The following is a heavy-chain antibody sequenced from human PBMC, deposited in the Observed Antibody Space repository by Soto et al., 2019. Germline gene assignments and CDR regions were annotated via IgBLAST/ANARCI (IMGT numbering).Heavy chain of an antibody. J-gene: IGHJ4*02. CDR2: INHSGST. CDR3: ARGNVAAAGTRDFDY. Sequence: SETLSLTCGVYGGSFSGYYWSWIRQPPGKGLEWIGEINHSGSTNYNPSLKSRVTISVDTSKNQFSLKLSSVTAADTAVYYCARGNVAAAGTRDFDYWGQGTLVTVSS. D-gene: IGHD6-13*01. V-gene: IGHV4-34*01. CDR1: GGSFSGYY.